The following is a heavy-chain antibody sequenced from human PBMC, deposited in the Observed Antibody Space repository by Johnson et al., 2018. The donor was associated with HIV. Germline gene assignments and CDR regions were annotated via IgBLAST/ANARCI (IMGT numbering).Heavy chain of an antibody. CDR1: GFTVSSNY. CDR2: IYSDGST. V-gene: IGHV3-66*01. J-gene: IGHJ3*02. CDR3: ARLKNGAFDI. D-gene: IGHD2-8*01. Sequence: VQLVESGGGLVQPGGSLRLACAVSGFTVSSNYMSWVRQAPGKGLEWVSVIYSDGSTYFADSVKGRFPISRDNSKNTLFLQMNSLRVEDTAVYYCARLKNGAFDIWGQGTMVTVSS.